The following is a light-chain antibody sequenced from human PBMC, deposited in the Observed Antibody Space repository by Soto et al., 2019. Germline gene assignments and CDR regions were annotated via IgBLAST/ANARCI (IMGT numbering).Light chain of an antibody. V-gene: IGLV1-44*01. Sequence: QAVVTQPPSVSGTPGQRVTISCSGSSSNIGSNTVSWYQQLPGTAPKLLIYSNDQRPSGVPDRFSDSKSGTSDSLVISGRQSEDEADYYCAAWDDSLNGPVFGGGTKLTVL. CDR1: SSNIGSNT. CDR2: SND. CDR3: AAWDDSLNGPV. J-gene: IGLJ3*02.